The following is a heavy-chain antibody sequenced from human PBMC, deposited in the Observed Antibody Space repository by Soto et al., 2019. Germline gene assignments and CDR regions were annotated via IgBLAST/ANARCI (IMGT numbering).Heavy chain of an antibody. Sequence: HGESLKISCNGSGYSFAGYWITWVRQKPGKGLEWMGRIDPSDSQTYYSPSFRGHVTISVTKSITTVFLQWSSLRASDTAMYYCARQIYDSDTGPNFQYYFDSWGQGTPVTVS. V-gene: IGHV5-10-1*01. J-gene: IGHJ4*02. D-gene: IGHD3-22*01. CDR1: GYSFAGYW. CDR2: IDPSDSQT. CDR3: ARQIYDSDTGPNFQYYFDS.